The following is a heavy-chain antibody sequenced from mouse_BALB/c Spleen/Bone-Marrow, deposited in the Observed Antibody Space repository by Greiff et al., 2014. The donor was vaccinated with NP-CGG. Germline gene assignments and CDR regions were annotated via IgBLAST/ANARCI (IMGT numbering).Heavy chain of an antibody. D-gene: IGHD4-1*01. J-gene: IGHJ4*01. CDR2: IDPANGNT. V-gene: IGHV14-3*02. CDR3: ARWEYYAMDY. Sequence: EVQLQQSGAELVKPGASVKLSCTASGFNIKDTYMHWVKQRPEQGLEWIGRIDPANGNTKYDSKFQGKATITADTSSNTAYLQLSSLTSEDTAVYYCARWEYYAMDYWGQGTSVTVFS. CDR1: GFNIKDTY.